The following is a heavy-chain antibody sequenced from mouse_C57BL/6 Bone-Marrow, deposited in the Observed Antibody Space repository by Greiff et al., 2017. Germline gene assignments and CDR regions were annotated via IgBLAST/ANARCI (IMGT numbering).Heavy chain of an antibody. CDR2: IDPSDSYT. V-gene: IGHV1-59*01. D-gene: IGHD3-1*01. J-gene: IGHJ2*01. Sequence: QVQLKQPGAELVRPGTSVKLSCKASGYTFTSYWMHWVKQRPGQGLEWIGVIDPSDSYTNYNQKFKGKATLTVDTSSSTAYMQLSSLTSEDSAVYYCATGNPRTNWGQGTTLTVSS. CDR1: GYTFTSYW. CDR3: ATGNPRTN.